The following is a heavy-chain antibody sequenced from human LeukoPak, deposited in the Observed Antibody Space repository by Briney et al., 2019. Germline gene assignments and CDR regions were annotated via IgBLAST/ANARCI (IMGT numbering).Heavy chain of an antibody. J-gene: IGHJ3*02. Sequence: SETLSLTCTVSGGSISSYYWSWIRQPPGKGLEWIGYIYYSGSTNYNPSLKSRVTISVDTSKNQFSLKLSSVTAADTAVYYCAREKVYSTDAFDIWGQGTMVTVSS. CDR3: AREKVYSTDAFDI. CDR1: GGSISSYY. D-gene: IGHD1-26*01. V-gene: IGHV4-59*01. CDR2: IYYSGST.